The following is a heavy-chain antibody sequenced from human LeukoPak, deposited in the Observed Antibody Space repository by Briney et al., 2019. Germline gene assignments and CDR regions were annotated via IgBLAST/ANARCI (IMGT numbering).Heavy chain of an antibody. Sequence: PSETLSLTCAVYGGSFSGYYWSWIRQPPGKGLEWIGEINHSGSTNYNPSLKSRVTISVDTSKNQFSLKLSSVTAADTAVYYCARDLRLGYSGYDALGSFDYWGQGTLVTVSS. CDR3: ARDLRLGYSGYDALGSFDY. V-gene: IGHV4-34*01. CDR1: GGSFSGYY. CDR2: INHSGST. J-gene: IGHJ4*02. D-gene: IGHD5-12*01.